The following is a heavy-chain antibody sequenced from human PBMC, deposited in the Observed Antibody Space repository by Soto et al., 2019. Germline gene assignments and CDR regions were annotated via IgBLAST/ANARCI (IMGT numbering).Heavy chain of an antibody. CDR3: ARHLWGNWNYFDY. Sequence: QVQLQESGPGLVKPSETLSLTCSVSGVSISGFYWSWIRQPPGKGLEWIGYVYYNGNTNYNPSLNSRVTTYVDTSKNQFSLKLTSVTAADTAVYYCARHLWGNWNYFDYWGQGPLVTVSS. CDR2: VYYNGNT. D-gene: IGHD1-1*01. CDR1: GVSISGFY. V-gene: IGHV4-59*08. J-gene: IGHJ4*02.